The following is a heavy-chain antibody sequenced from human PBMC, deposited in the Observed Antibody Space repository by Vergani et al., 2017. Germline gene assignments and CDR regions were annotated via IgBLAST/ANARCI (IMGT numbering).Heavy chain of an antibody. V-gene: IGHV4-59*13. CDR2: IYSTGST. Sequence: QVQLEESGPGLVKPSETLSLTCTVSGGSFNTYYWSWIRQSPGKGLEWIGYIYSTGSTNYNPSFNSRVTMSVDTSKNQFSLKLRSVTAADKAVYFCARVMYRDEASTGYRLEGMDIWGQGTTVTISS. CDR1: GGSFNTYY. CDR3: ARVMYRDEASTGYRLEGMDI. D-gene: IGHD3-9*01. J-gene: IGHJ6*02.